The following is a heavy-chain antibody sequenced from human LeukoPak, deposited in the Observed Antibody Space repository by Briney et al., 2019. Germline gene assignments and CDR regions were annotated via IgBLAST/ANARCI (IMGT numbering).Heavy chain of an antibody. D-gene: IGHD6-19*01. Sequence: PGGSLRLSCEASGVTFSSYVMSWVRQAPGKGPEWVSGISGSGGGTYYADSVKGRFAISRDNSKNTLYLQMNSLRAEDTAVYYCANLGIAVANWFDPWGQGTLVTVSS. J-gene: IGHJ5*02. CDR1: GVTFSSYV. V-gene: IGHV3-23*01. CDR2: ISGSGGGT. CDR3: ANLGIAVANWFDP.